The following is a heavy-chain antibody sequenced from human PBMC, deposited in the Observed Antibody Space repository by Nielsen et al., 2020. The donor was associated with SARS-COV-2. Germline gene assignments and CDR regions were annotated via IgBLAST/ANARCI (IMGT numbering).Heavy chain of an antibody. D-gene: IGHD4-11*01. J-gene: IGHJ4*02. CDR2: INQDGSVL. Sequence: GESRKISCAASGSIFSSSGRVWVRQAPGKGLEWVANINQDGSVLNYVDSVKGRFTISRDNARKSLYLQMHSLRAEDTAVYYCARDAAYSRFDYWGQGTLVTVSS. CDR3: ARDAAYSRFDY. V-gene: IGHV3-7*05. CDR1: GSIFSSSG.